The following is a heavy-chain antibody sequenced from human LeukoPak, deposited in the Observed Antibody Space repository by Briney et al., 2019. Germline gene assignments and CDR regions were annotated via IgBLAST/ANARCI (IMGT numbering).Heavy chain of an antibody. J-gene: IGHJ6*02. V-gene: IGHV3-23*01. CDR1: GFTLSSYA. D-gene: IGHD2-2*01. CDR2: ISGNTGST. CDR3: AKDHNEDCSSFCFGVDV. Sequence: GGSLRLSCAASGFTLSSYAMSWVRQAPGKGLEWVSLISGNTGSTYYADSVKGRFTISRDNSKNTLYLQMNSLRAEDTALYYCAKDHNEDCSSFCFGVDVWGQGTTVTVSS.